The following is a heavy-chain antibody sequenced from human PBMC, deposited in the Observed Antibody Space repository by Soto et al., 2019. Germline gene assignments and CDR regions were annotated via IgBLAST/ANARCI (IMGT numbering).Heavy chain of an antibody. CDR3: ARHRVAVAGTKGVLYRYYYMDV. V-gene: IGHV5-51*01. CDR2: IYPGDSDT. D-gene: IGHD6-19*01. Sequence: GESLKISCKGSGYSFTSYWIGWVRQMPGKGLEWMGIIYPGDSDTRYSPSFQGQVTISADKSISTAYLQWSSLKASDTAMYYCARHRVAVAGTKGVLYRYYYMDVWGKGTTVTVSS. J-gene: IGHJ6*03. CDR1: GYSFTSYW.